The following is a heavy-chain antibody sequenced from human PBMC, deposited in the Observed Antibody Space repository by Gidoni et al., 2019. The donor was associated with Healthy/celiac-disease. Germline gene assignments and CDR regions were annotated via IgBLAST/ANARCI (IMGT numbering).Heavy chain of an antibody. V-gene: IGHV1-2*02. J-gene: IGHJ6*02. CDR2: INPNSGGT. Sequence: VQLVQSGAAVKKPGASVKVSCKASGSTFTGDYMHWVRQAPGQGLEWMGWINPNSGGTNYAQKFQGRVTMTRDTSISTAYMELSRLRSDDTAVYYCARDSGYSYGYVRYYYYGMDVWGQGTTVTVSS. CDR3: ARDSGYSYGYVRYYYYGMDV. CDR1: GSTFTGDY. D-gene: IGHD5-18*01.